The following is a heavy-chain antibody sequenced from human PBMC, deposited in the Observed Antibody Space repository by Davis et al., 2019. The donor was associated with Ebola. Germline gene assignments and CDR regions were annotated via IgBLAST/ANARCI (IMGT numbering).Heavy chain of an antibody. CDR2: IYPGDSDT. Sequence: PGGSLRLSCKGSGYSFTSYWIGWVRQMPGKGLEWMGIIYPGDSDTRYSPSFQGQVTISADKSISTAYLQWSSLKASDTAMYYCARLGLQGRMVSYYYYGMDVWGQGTTVTVSS. CDR3: ARLGLQGRMVSYYYYGMDV. D-gene: IGHD5-24*01. J-gene: IGHJ6*02. CDR1: GYSFTSYW. V-gene: IGHV5-51*01.